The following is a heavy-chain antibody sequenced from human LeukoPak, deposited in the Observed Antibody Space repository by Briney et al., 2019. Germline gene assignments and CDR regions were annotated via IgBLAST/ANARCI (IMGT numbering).Heavy chain of an antibody. D-gene: IGHD6-13*01. Sequence: GESLKISCLGSGYSFTTYWIGWVRQMPGKGLEWMGSIYPGDSDTRYSPSFQGQVTISADRSISTAYLQWSSLRASDSAMYYCARRIAAAGSNWFDPWGQGTLVTVSS. V-gene: IGHV5-51*01. CDR3: ARRIAAAGSNWFDP. CDR2: IYPGDSDT. J-gene: IGHJ5*02. CDR1: GYSFTTYW.